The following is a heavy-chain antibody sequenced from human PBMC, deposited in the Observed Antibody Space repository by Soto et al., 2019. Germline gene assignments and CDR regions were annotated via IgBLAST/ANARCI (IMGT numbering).Heavy chain of an antibody. V-gene: IGHV3-23*01. J-gene: IGHJ3*02. CDR2: ISGDGLST. CDR3: ARRPDAFDI. CDR1: GYTFTDFT. Sequence: EVQLLESGGGLVQPGGSLRLSCAGSGYTFTDFTMTWVRQAPGKGLEWVSAISGDGLSTYYAGSVKGRFTISRDNSKTTLYLQMNSLRAEDTAVYYCARRPDAFDIWGRGTMVTVSS.